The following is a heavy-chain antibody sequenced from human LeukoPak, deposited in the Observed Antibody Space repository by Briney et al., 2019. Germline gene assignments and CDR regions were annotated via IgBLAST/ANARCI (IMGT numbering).Heavy chain of an antibody. CDR2: INHSGST. Sequence: SETLSLTCAVSGGSFSGYYWSWIRQPPGKGLEWIGEINHSGSTNYNPSLKSRVTISVDTSKNQSSLKLSSVTAADTAVYYCARASLVATDAFDIWGQGTMVTVSS. CDR3: ARASLVATDAFDI. D-gene: IGHD5-12*01. V-gene: IGHV4-34*01. CDR1: GGSFSGYY. J-gene: IGHJ3*02.